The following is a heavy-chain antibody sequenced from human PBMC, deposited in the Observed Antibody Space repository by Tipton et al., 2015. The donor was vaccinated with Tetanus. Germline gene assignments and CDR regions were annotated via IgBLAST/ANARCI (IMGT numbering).Heavy chain of an antibody. CDR3: ARHYYYDSSGYYRNHWYFDL. Sequence: TLSLTCTVSGGSINSQIFYWGWIRQPPGKGLDWIGNIYYSGNTYYNPSLKSRVTISVDTSSNQFSLKLSSVTAADTAVYYCARHYYYDSSGYYRNHWYFDLWGRGTLVTVSS. CDR2: IYYSGNT. CDR1: GGSINSQIFY. V-gene: IGHV4-39*01. D-gene: IGHD3-22*01. J-gene: IGHJ2*01.